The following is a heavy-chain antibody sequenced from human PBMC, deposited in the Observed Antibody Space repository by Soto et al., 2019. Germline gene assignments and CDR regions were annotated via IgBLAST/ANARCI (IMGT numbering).Heavy chain of an antibody. CDR1: GGTFSSYA. CDR2: IIPIFGTA. Sequence: ASAKVSCKASGGTFSSYAISWVRQAPVQGLEWMGGIIPIFGTANYAQKFQGRVTITADESTSTAYMELRSLRSEDTAVYYCARAFSGGSNYYYYYGMDVWGQGTTVNVSS. J-gene: IGHJ6*02. CDR3: ARAFSGGSNYYYYYGMDV. V-gene: IGHV1-69*13. D-gene: IGHD2-15*01.